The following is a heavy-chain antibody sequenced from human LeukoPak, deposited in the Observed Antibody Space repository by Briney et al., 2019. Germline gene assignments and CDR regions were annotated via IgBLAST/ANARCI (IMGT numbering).Heavy chain of an antibody. J-gene: IGHJ4*02. Sequence: RGSLRLSRAPSGFTLSTYWMTWVPQAPRKGLEWVAAIKEDGSEKHYVDSMKGRLTISRDNAKNSLYLQMSSLRAEDTAVYYCARTTSGDSWGEGTLVTVSS. V-gene: IGHV3-7*02. CDR2: IKEDGSEK. CDR1: GFTLSTYW. D-gene: IGHD1-1*01. CDR3: ARTTSGDS.